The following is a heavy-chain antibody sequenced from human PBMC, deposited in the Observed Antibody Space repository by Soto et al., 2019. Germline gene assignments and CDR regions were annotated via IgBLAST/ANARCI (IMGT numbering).Heavy chain of an antibody. D-gene: IGHD3-22*01. V-gene: IGHV3-64D*08. J-gene: IGHJ4*02. CDR3: VQDGQYDSAGYYGGVDPRKH. CDR2: ISGSGGNT. CDR1: GFIFSSYA. Sequence: GGSLRLSCSASGFIFSSYAMHWVRQAPGKGLEYVSVISGSGGNTYYVDSVKGRFTISRDNSRNTLYLQMTSLRLEDTAVYYCVQDGQYDSAGYYGGVDPRKHWGQGTLVTVSS.